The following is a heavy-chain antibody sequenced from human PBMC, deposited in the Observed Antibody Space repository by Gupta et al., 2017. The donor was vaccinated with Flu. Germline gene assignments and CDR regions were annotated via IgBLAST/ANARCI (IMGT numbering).Heavy chain of an antibody. CDR1: YA. J-gene: IGHJ4*02. CDR3: AKPIEVSGYSCFDC. CDR2: ISGSGGYT. V-gene: IGHV3-23*01. D-gene: IGHD3-3*01. Sequence: YAMNWVRQSPGKGLEWVSIISGSGGYTNYADSVKGRFTISRDNSKQALYLEMNSLRAEDTAIYYCAKPIEVSGYSCFDCWGQGTLVTVSS.